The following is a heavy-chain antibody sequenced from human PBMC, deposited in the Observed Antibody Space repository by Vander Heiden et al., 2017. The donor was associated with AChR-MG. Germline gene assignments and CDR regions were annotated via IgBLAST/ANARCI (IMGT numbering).Heavy chain of an antibody. Sequence: QVQLQESGPGLVKPSQTLSLTCTVSGGSISSGGYYWSWIRQHPGKGLEWIGYIYYSGSTYYNPSLKSRVTISVDTSKNQFSLKLSPVTAADTAVYYCARDQLELHAFDYWGQGTLVTVSS. J-gene: IGHJ4*02. CDR1: GGSISSGGYY. V-gene: IGHV4-31*03. D-gene: IGHD1-7*01. CDR2: IYYSGST. CDR3: ARDQLELHAFDY.